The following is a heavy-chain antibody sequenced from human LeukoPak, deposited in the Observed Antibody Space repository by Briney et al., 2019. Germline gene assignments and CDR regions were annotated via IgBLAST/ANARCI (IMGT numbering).Heavy chain of an antibody. J-gene: IGHJ4*02. V-gene: IGHV3-30*03. CDR3: ARRRSLGYCSSTSCYGYYFDY. CDR2: ISYDGSNK. Sequence: PGGSLRLSCAASGFTFSSYWMSWVRQAPGKGLEWVAVISYDGSNKYYADSVKGRFTISRDNAKNSLYLQMNSLRAEDTAVYYCARRRSLGYCSSTSCYGYYFDYWGQGTLVTVSS. D-gene: IGHD2-2*01. CDR1: GFTFSSYW.